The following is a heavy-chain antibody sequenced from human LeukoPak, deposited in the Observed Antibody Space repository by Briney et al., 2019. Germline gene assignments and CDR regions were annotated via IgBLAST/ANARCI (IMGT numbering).Heavy chain of an antibody. Sequence: PGGSLRLSCAASGFTFSSYAMHWVRQAPGKGLEWVADISYDGSNKYYADSVKGRFTISRDNSKNTLYLQMNSLRAEDTAVYYCARDYDRGYYDSSGYYPGNGAFDIWGQGTMVTVSS. D-gene: IGHD3-22*01. CDR2: ISYDGSNK. J-gene: IGHJ3*02. CDR3: ARDYDRGYYDSSGYYPGNGAFDI. V-gene: IGHV3-30*04. CDR1: GFTFSSYA.